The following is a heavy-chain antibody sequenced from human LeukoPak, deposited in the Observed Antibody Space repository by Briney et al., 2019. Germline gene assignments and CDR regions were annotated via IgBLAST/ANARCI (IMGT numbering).Heavy chain of an antibody. CDR2: ISAYNGNT. J-gene: IGHJ5*02. D-gene: IGHD2-2*01. Sequence: ASVKVSCKASGYTFTSYGISWVRQAPGQGLEWMGWISAYNGNTNYAQKLQGRVTMTTDTSTSTAYMELGSLRSDDTAVYYCARERGYCSSTSCPPLFDPWGQGTLVTVSS. CDR3: ARERGYCSSTSCPPLFDP. CDR1: GYTFTSYG. V-gene: IGHV1-18*01.